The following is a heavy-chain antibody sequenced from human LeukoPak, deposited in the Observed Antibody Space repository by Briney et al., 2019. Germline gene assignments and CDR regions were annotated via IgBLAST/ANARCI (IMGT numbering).Heavy chain of an antibody. Sequence: SETLSLTCTVSGGSISSYYWSWIRQPPGKGLEWIGYIYYSVSTNYNPSLKSRVTISVDTSKNQFSLKLSSVTAADTAVYYCARDGESSSAIYYYYMDVWGKGTTVTVSS. CDR2: IYYSVST. CDR3: ARDGESSSAIYYYYMDV. V-gene: IGHV4-59*01. J-gene: IGHJ6*03. D-gene: IGHD6-6*01. CDR1: GGSISSYY.